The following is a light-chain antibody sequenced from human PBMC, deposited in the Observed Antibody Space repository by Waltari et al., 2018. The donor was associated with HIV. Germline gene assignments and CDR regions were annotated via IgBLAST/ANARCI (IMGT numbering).Light chain of an antibody. CDR3: QTWDTGIRV. CDR1: SGHSDYA. J-gene: IGLJ3*02. Sequence: QLVLTQSPSASASLGASVKLTCTLSSGHSDYAIPWPQQQPEKGPRYLMKLNSDGSHIKGDGIPDRFSGSSSGAERYLTISSLQSEDEADYYCQTWDTGIRVFGGGTKLTVL. CDR2: LNSDGSH. V-gene: IGLV4-69*01.